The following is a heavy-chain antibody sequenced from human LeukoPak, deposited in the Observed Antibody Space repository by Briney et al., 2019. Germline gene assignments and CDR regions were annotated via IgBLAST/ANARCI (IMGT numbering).Heavy chain of an antibody. CDR1: GFTFSSYA. Sequence: GRSLRLSCAASGFTFSSYAMSWVRQAPGKGLEWVSHINNNGGSTSYADSVKGRFTISRDNSKNMLYVQMNSLRAEDTAVYYCAKSHTPYCSGANRYLFDFWGQGTLVTVSS. V-gene: IGHV3-23*01. D-gene: IGHD2-15*01. J-gene: IGHJ4*02. CDR2: INNNGGST. CDR3: AKSHTPYCSGANRYLFDF.